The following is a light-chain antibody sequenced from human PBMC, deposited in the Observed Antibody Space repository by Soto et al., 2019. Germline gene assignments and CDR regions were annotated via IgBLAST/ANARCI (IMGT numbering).Light chain of an antibody. CDR3: QQFISDPF. V-gene: IGKV1-13*02. Sequence: AIQLTQSPSSLSASVGDRVTITCRASQGINSALAWYQQKPGKAPRLLIYDASSLESGVPSRFSGSGSGTHFTLTISSLQPEDSATYFCQQFISDPFVGPGAKVEIK. J-gene: IGKJ3*01. CDR2: DAS. CDR1: QGINSA.